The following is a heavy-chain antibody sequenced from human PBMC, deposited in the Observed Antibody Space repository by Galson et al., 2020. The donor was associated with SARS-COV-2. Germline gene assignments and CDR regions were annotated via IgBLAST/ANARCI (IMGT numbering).Heavy chain of an antibody. V-gene: IGHV3-9*01. D-gene: IGHD2-2*01. CDR1: GFTFDDYA. CDR3: AKGKGPPGLYCSSTSCYGGQPRKYYYYGMDV. Sequence: GGSLRLSCAASGFTFDDYAMHWVRQAPGKGLEWVSGISWNSGSIGYADSVKGRFTISRDNAKNSLYLQMNSLRAEDTALYYCAKGKGPPGLYCSSTSCYGGQPRKYYYYGMDVWGQGTTVTVSS. CDR2: ISWNSGSI. J-gene: IGHJ6*02.